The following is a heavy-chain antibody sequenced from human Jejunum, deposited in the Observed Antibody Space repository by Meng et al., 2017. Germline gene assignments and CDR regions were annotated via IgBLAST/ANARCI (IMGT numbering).Heavy chain of an antibody. Sequence: GESLKISCAASGFTFSSYAMNWVRQTPGKGLEWVSSISANGDSTYYADSVKGRFTISRDNSKNTLYLQMGSLTAEDTAVYYCASLGSDWDAVVGFDPWGQGTLVTVSS. CDR1: GFTFSSYA. J-gene: IGHJ5*02. CDR2: ISANGDST. D-gene: IGHD1-1*01. V-gene: IGHV3-23*01. CDR3: ASLGSDWDAVVGFDP.